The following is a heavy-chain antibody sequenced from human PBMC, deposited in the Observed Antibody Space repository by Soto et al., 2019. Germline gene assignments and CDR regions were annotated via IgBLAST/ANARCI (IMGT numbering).Heavy chain of an antibody. CDR3: AKDRGLLRYFDYYGMDV. V-gene: IGHV3-9*01. J-gene: IGHJ6*02. CDR2: ISWNSGSI. D-gene: IGHD3-9*01. CDR1: GFTFDDYA. Sequence: PGGSLRLSCAASGFTFDDYAMHWVRQAPGKGLEWVSGISWNSGSIGYADSVKGRFTISRDNAKNSLYLQMNSLRAEDTALYYCAKDRGLLRYFDYYGMDVWGQGTTVTVSS.